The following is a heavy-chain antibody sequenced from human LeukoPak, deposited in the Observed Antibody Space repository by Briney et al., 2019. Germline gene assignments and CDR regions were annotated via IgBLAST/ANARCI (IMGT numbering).Heavy chain of an antibody. CDR1: GFTFSSYW. Sequence: GGSLRLSCAASGFTFSSYWMHWVRQAPGKGLVWVSRINSDGSSTSYADSVRGRFTISRDNAKNTLYLQMNSLRAEDTAVYYCARVRWELLGFDYWGQGTLVTVSS. J-gene: IGHJ4*02. CDR2: INSDGSST. CDR3: ARVRWELLGFDY. D-gene: IGHD1-26*01. V-gene: IGHV3-74*01.